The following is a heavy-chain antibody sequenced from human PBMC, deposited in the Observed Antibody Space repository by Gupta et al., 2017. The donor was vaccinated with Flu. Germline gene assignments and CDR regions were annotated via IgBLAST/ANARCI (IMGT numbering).Heavy chain of an antibody. CDR2: VNTNGVYK. Sequence: EVQLVESGGGLAQPGGSLRLSCAASGFTFSRYWMHWVRQAPGKGLEGVSRVNTNGVYKAYVDSVKGRFTISRDDAKSTLYLQMNSLRVEDTAVYYCVRGSSDWIGMDIWGQGTTVTVAS. J-gene: IGHJ6*02. V-gene: IGHV3-74*01. CDR1: GFTFSRYW. D-gene: IGHD6-19*01. CDR3: VRGSSDWIGMDI.